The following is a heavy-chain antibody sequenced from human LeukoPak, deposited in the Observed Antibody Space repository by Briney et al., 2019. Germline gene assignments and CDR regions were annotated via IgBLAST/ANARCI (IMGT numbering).Heavy chain of an antibody. CDR1: GFTFNDYA. D-gene: IGHD6-13*01. V-gene: IGHV3-30-3*01. CDR2: ISYDGYDK. J-gene: IGHJ4*02. CDR3: ARDFFPIVDSSWYEIGY. Sequence: PGGSLRLSCAASGFTFNDYAMYWVRPTPGKGLEWVTLISYDGYDKSYADSVRGRFTISRDNSKNTLYLQMDSLRSEDTAVYYCARDFFPIVDSSWYEIGYWGQGTLVTVSS.